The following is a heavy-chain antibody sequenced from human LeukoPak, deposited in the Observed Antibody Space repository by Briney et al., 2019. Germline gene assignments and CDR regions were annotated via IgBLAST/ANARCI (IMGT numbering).Heavy chain of an antibody. CDR1: GESFSGRY. CDR3: ARPRYGSGSLDS. J-gene: IGHJ4*02. Sequence: SETLSLTCAVYGESFSGRYWTWIRQPPGKGLEWIGEINHSGSTTSNPSLNNRVTISVDTSKNQFSLKLTSVTAADTAVYYCARPRYGSGSLDSWGQGTLVTVSS. D-gene: IGHD3-10*01. V-gene: IGHV4-34*01. CDR2: INHSGST.